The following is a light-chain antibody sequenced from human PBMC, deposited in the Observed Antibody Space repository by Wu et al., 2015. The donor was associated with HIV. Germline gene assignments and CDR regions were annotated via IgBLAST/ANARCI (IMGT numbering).Light chain of an antibody. CDR2: GAS. V-gene: IGKV3-20*01. J-gene: IGKJ4*01. CDR3: XQYGGSSLT. Sequence: EIVLTQSPGTLSLSPGERATLSCRASQSIDSSFLAWYQQKPGQAPRLLIYGASSRATGIPDKFSGSGSGTDFTLTISRLEPEVFALYFCXQYGGSSLTFGGGTEGGDQT. CDR1: QSIDSSF.